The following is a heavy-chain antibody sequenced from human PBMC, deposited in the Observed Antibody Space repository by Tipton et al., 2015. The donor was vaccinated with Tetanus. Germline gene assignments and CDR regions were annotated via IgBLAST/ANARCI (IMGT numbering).Heavy chain of an antibody. CDR2: LRGHLDNT. V-gene: IGHV3-23*01. CDR1: GFTITNYA. D-gene: IGHD4-17*01. Sequence: SLRLSCAASGFTITNYAMSWVRQAPGKGLEWVSSLRGHLDNTYYADSVKGRFAISRDNSKNSLYLQMNSLRAEDTAVYYCARDRYGDYAVDYWGQGTLVTVSS. CDR3: ARDRYGDYAVDY. J-gene: IGHJ4*02.